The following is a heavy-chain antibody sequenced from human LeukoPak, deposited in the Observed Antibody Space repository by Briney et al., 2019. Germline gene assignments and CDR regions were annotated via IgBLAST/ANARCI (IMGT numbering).Heavy chain of an antibody. CDR3: ARGPYENAFDI. Sequence: QPGGSLRLSCAASGFTFSNHEMNWVRQAPGKGPEWLSYISSSGGTIYYADSVKGRFTISRDNARNSLYLQMNSLRAEDTAVYYCARGPYENAFDIWGQGTMVTVSS. J-gene: IGHJ3*02. CDR1: GFTFSNHE. V-gene: IGHV3-48*03. CDR2: ISSSGGTI. D-gene: IGHD5-12*01.